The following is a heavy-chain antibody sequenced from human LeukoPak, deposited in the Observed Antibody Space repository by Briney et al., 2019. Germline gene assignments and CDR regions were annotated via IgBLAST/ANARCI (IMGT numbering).Heavy chain of an antibody. V-gene: IGHV5-10-1*01. D-gene: IGHD3-16*02. J-gene: IGHJ4*02. CDR3: ARRGDYVWGSYRMYDFDY. Sequence: GESLKISGKGSGYSFTSYWISWGRQMPGKGLGWMGRIDPSDSYTNYSTSFQGHVTISGDKSISTAYLQWSSLKASDTSMYYCARRGDYVWGSYRMYDFDYWGPGTLVTASS. CDR2: IDPSDSYT. CDR1: GYSFTSYW.